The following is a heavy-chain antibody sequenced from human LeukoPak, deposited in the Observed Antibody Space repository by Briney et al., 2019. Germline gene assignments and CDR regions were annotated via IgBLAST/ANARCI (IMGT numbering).Heavy chain of an antibody. CDR3: ARVPGSYTLYFDY. CDR2: IYHSGST. J-gene: IGHJ4*02. Sequence: SQTLSFTCTVSGGSISSGGYYWSWIRQPPGKGLEWIGYIYHSGSTYYNPSLKSRVTISVDRSKNQFSLKLSSVTAADTAVYYCARVPGSYTLYFDYWGQGTLVTVSS. V-gene: IGHV4-30-2*01. CDR1: GGSISSGGYY. D-gene: IGHD1-26*01.